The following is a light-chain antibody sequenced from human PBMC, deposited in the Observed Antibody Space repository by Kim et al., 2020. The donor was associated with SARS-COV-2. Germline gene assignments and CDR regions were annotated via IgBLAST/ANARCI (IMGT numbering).Light chain of an antibody. CDR2: DAF. Sequence: ASVGDRVVITCRASRDISISLAWFQQQSGKAPKSLIYDAFTLQSGVPSKFSGDRSGTDFTLTINSLQPEDIATYYCQQYYRYPPSFGGGTKVDIK. V-gene: IGKV1-16*02. J-gene: IGKJ4*01. CDR1: RDISIS. CDR3: QQYYRYPPS.